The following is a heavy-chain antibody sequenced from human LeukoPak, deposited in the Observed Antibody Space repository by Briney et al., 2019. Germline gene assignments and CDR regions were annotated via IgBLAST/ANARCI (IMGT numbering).Heavy chain of an antibody. CDR2: MNPNSGNT. D-gene: IGHD2-2*01. V-gene: IGHV1-8*03. Sequence: ASVKVSCKASGYTFTSYDINWVRQAPGQGLEWMGWMNPNSGNTGYAQKFQGRVTITRNTSISTAYMELSSLRSGDTAVYYCARERAPYCSSTSCYWSPDWFDPWGQGTLVTVSS. CDR3: ARERAPYCSSTSCYWSPDWFDP. J-gene: IGHJ5*02. CDR1: GYTFTSYD.